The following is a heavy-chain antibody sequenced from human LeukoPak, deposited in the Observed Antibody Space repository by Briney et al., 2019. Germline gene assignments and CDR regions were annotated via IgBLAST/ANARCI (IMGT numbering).Heavy chain of an antibody. CDR2: IIPIFGTA. CDR1: GGTFSSYA. Sequence: VASVKVSCKASGGTFSSYAISWVRQAPGQGLEWMGGIIPIFGTANYAQKFQGRVTITADESTSTAYMELSSLRSGDTAVYYCARGVAATYPFDYWGQGTLVTVSS. V-gene: IGHV1-69*01. D-gene: IGHD1-26*01. CDR3: ARGVAATYPFDY. J-gene: IGHJ4*02.